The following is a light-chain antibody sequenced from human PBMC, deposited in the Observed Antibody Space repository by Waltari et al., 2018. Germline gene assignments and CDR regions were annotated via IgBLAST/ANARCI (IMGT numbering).Light chain of an antibody. CDR3: QSFDSNVRGGVV. CDR2: GNN. V-gene: IGLV1-40*01. J-gene: IGLJ3*02. CDR1: SSNIGAGHD. Sequence: QSILTQPTSVSGAPGQRVTISCTGSSSNIGAGHDVHWYQAFPGTAPKLLIYGNNHRTAGVPDRFSGSKSGSSDSLAINGRQAEDDADYYCQSFDSNVRGGVVFGGGTKVTVL.